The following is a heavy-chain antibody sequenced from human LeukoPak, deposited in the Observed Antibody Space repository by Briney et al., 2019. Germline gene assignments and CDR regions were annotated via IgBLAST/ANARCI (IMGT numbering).Heavy chain of an antibody. CDR1: GFTFSSYA. CDR2: ISGSGGST. Sequence: GGSLRLSCAASGFTFSSYAMSWVRQAPGKGLEWVSAISGSGGSTYYADSVKGRFTISRDNSKNTLYLQMNSLRAEDTAVYYCALASMVQGVTFDYWGQRTLVTVSS. J-gene: IGHJ4*02. CDR3: ALASMVQGVTFDY. V-gene: IGHV3-23*01. D-gene: IGHD3-10*01.